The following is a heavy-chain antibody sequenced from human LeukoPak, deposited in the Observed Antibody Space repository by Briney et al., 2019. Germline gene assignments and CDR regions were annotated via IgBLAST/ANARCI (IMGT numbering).Heavy chain of an antibody. Sequence: SETLSLTCAVSGGSISSGGYSWSWIRQPPGKGLEWIGYIYHSGSTYYNPSLKSRVTISVDRSKNQFSLKLSSVTAADTAVYFCAREDGYNSVDYWGQGTLVTVSS. D-gene: IGHD5-24*01. J-gene: IGHJ4*02. CDR3: AREDGYNSVDY. V-gene: IGHV4-30-2*01. CDR2: IYHSGST. CDR1: GGSISSGGYS.